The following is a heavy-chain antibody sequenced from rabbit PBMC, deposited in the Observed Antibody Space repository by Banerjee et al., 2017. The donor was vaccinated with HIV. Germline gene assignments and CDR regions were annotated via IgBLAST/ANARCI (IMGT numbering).Heavy chain of an antibody. Sequence: QEHLEESGGDLVQPEGSLTLTCTASGFSFSVSYYLCWVRQAPGKGPEWIACIDTSRGSTYYASWAKGRFTISKTSSTTVTLQMTSLTAADTATYFCTTTNSYGYSGYDFWGPGTLVTVS. V-gene: IGHV1S45*01. CDR1: GFSFSVSYY. CDR2: IDTSRGST. D-gene: IGHD7-1*01. CDR3: TTTNSYGYSGYDF. J-gene: IGHJ6*01.